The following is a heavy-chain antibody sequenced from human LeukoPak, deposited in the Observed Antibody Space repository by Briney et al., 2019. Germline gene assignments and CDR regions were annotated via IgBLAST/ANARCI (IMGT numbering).Heavy chain of an antibody. CDR1: GYTFSTYY. J-gene: IGHJ4*02. CDR3: ARDRYSSSWYAANFDY. D-gene: IGHD6-13*01. Sequence: ASVKVSCKASGYTFSTYYMHWVRQAPGQGLEWLGIINANGGSTTYAQKLQGRVTMTTDTSTSTAYMELRSLRSDDTAVYYCARDRYSSSWYAANFDYWGQGTLVTVSS. V-gene: IGHV1-46*01. CDR2: INANGGST.